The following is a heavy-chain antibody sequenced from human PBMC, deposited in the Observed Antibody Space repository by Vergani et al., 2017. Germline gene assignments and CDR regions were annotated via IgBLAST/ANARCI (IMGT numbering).Heavy chain of an antibody. D-gene: IGHD3-3*01. CDR2: MNPNSGNT. J-gene: IGHJ4*02. CDR3: ATYYDFWSGYPAY. CDR1: GYTFTSYG. V-gene: IGHV1-8*02. Sequence: QVQLVQSGAEVKKPGASVKVSCKASGYTFTSYGISWVRQAPGQGLEWMGWMNPNSGNTGYAQKFQGRVTMTRNTSISTAYMELSSLRSEDTAVYYCATYYDFWSGYPAYWGQGTLVTVSS.